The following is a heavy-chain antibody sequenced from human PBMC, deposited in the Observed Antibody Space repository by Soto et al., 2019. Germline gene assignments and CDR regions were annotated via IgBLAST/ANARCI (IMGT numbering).Heavy chain of an antibody. J-gene: IGHJ4*02. CDR2: IYYSGST. D-gene: IGHD5-18*01. Sequence: QVQLQESGPGLVKPSQTLSLTCTVSGGSISSGGYYWSWIRQHPGKGLEWIGYIYYSGSTYYNPALTSRVTISVDTSKNQVSLKLSSVTAADTAVYYCARTVRGYSYGRPNDYWGQGTLVTVSS. V-gene: IGHV4-31*03. CDR1: GGSISSGGYY. CDR3: ARTVRGYSYGRPNDY.